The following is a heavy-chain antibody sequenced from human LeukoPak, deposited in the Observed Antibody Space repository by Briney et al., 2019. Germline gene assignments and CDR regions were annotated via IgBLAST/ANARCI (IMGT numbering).Heavy chain of an antibody. CDR3: ARGEAAAGTGNWFDP. CDR2: IYPGDSDT. J-gene: IGHJ5*02. CDR1: GYSFTSYC. D-gene: IGHD6-13*01. Sequence: GESLKISCKGSGYSFTSYCIGWVRQMPGKGLEWMGIIYPGDSDTRYSPSFQGQVTISADKSISTAYLQWSSLKASDTAMYYCARGEAAAGTGNWFDPWGQGTLVTVSS. V-gene: IGHV5-51*01.